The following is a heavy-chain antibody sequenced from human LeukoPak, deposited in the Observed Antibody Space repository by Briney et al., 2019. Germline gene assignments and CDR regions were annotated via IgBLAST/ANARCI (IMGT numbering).Heavy chain of an antibody. J-gene: IGHJ6*02. D-gene: IGHD3-10*01. CDR3: ARVVYGSGEGAV. V-gene: IGHV1-18*04. CDR2: INPNNGNT. Sequence: ASVKVSCKASGYTFTDYYMHLVRQAPGQGLEWMGWINPNNGNTNYAQKLQGRVTMTTDTSMSTAYMELRSLRSDDTAVYYCARVVYGSGEGAVWGQGTTVTVSS. CDR1: GYTFTDYY.